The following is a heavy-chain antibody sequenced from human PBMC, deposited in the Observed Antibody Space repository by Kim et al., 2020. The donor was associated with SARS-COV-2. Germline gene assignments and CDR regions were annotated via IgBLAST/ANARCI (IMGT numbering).Heavy chain of an antibody. CDR1: GFTFSDYT. J-gene: IGHJ6*02. Sequence: GGSLRLSCAASGFTFSDYTMHWIRQAPGKGLEWVSYISISGSTIFYAGSVEGRFTVSKDNAKNSLYLQMSSLRAEDTAVYYCVRGRYGDYFYGLDVWGQGTTVTASS. V-gene: IGHV3-11*01. CDR3: VRGRYGDYFYGLDV. D-gene: IGHD5-18*01. CDR2: ISISGSTI.